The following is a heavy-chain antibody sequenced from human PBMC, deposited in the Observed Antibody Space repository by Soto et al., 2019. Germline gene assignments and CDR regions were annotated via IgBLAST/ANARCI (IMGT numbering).Heavy chain of an antibody. Sequence: GSLRLSCAASGFTFSTYLMSWVRQAPGKGLEWVANIKYDGSETYYVDSVKGRFTISRDNAKNSLYLQMNSLRGEDTAVYYCARYSSAWGLWGQGTLVTVSS. CDR1: GFTFSTYL. J-gene: IGHJ4*02. CDR2: IKYDGSET. CDR3: ARYSSAWGL. D-gene: IGHD6-19*01. V-gene: IGHV3-7*01.